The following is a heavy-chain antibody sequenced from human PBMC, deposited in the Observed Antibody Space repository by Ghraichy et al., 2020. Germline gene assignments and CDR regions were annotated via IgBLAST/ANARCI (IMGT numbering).Heavy chain of an antibody. CDR2: VRGGGDGA. CDR3: AKDRYTRSYYVSALDY. V-gene: IGHV3-23*01. CDR1: GFTFTSYA. Sequence: AGSLRLSCAASGFTFTSYAMSWVRQAPGKGLEWVSAVRGGGDGAYYADSVKGRFTISRDNSMSTLYLQMNSLGAEDTAVYYCAKDRYTRSYYVSALDYWGQGTLVTVSS. J-gene: IGHJ4*02. D-gene: IGHD1-26*01.